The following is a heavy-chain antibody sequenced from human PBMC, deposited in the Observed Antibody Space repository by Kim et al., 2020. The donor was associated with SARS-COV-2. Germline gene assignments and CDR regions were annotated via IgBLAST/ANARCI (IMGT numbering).Heavy chain of an antibody. V-gene: IGHV3-30-3*01. CDR2: ISYDGSNK. CDR1: GFTFSSYA. Sequence: GGSLRLSCAASGFTFSSYAMHWVRQAPGKGLEWVAVISYDGSNKYYADSVKGRFTISRDNSKNTLYLQMNSLRAEDTTVYYCARSAYSGYDFDAFDIWGQGTMVTVSS. J-gene: IGHJ3*02. CDR3: ARSAYSGYDFDAFDI. D-gene: IGHD5-12*01.